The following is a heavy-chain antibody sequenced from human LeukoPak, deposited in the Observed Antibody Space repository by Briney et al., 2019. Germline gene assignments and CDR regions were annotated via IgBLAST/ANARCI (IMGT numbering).Heavy chain of an antibody. D-gene: IGHD3-9*01. V-gene: IGHV4-34*01. Sequence: SETLSLTCAVYGGSFSGYYWSWIRQPPGKGLEWIGEINHSGSTNYNPSLKSRVTISVDTSKNQFSLKLSSVTAADTAVYYCARRRYDILSRGRWFDPWGQGTLVTVSS. J-gene: IGHJ5*02. CDR3: ARRRYDILSRGRWFDP. CDR2: INHSGST. CDR1: GGSFSGYY.